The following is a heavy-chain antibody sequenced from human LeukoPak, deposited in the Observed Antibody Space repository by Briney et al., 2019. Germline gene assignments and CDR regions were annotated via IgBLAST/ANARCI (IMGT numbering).Heavy chain of an antibody. CDR2: IYPGDSDT. D-gene: IGHD3-16*01. J-gene: IGHJ3*01. CDR1: GYSFTNYW. CDR3: ARQGLYSLRFYDGVDV. Sequence: GESLKISCKGSGYSFTNYWIGWLRLMPGKGLEWMDIIYPGDSDTRYSPSFQGQVTISADKSISTAYLQRSSLTASDSAMYYCARQGLYSLRFYDGVDVWGQGTMVTVSS. V-gene: IGHV5-51*01.